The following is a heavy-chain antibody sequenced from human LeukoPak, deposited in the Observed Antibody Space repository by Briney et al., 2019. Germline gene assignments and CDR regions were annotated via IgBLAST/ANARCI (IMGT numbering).Heavy chain of an antibody. J-gene: IGHJ4*02. CDR3: ARADY. Sequence: GGSLRLSCAASGFIFSCCGLHWVRQAPGKGLEWVAVIWADGSNKYYADSVKGRFTISRDNSKNTLYLQMNSLRAEDTAVYYCARADYWGQGTLVTVSS. CDR2: IWADGSNK. CDR1: GFIFSCCG. V-gene: IGHV3-30*19.